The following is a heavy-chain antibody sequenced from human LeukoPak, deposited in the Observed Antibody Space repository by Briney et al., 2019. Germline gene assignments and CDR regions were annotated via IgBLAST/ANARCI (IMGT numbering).Heavy chain of an antibody. V-gene: IGHV4-31*03. CDR3: ARGELGAAAGGPYYYYGMDV. D-gene: IGHD6-13*01. CDR2: IYYSGST. CDR1: GGSISSGGYY. J-gene: IGHJ6*02. Sequence: SETLSLTCTVSGGSISSGGYYWSWIRQHPGKGLEWIGYIYYSGSTYYNPSLKSRVTISVDTSKNQFSLKLSSVTAADTAVYYCARGELGAAAGGPYYYYGMDVWGQGTTVTVSS.